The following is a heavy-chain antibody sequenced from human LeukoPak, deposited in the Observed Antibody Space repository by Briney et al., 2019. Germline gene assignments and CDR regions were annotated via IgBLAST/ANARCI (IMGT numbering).Heavy chain of an antibody. CDR3: ARRCSGGSCYRQLDY. V-gene: IGHV4-39*01. CDR2: IYYSGST. Sequence: SETLSLTCTVSGGSISSGSYYWGWIRQPPGKGLEWIGSIYYSGSTYYNPSLKSRVTISVDTSKNQFSLKLSSVTAADTAVYYCARRCSGGSCYRQLDYWGQGTLVTVSS. J-gene: IGHJ4*02. D-gene: IGHD2-15*01. CDR1: GGSISSGSYY.